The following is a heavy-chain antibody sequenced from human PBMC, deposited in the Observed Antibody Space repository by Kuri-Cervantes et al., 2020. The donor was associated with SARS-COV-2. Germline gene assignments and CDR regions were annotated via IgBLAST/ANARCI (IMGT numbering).Heavy chain of an antibody. Sequence: SETLSLTCTVTGGSISSRRYYWGWIRQPPGKGLEWIGSIYYSGGTYYNPSLKSRITLSVDTSKNQFSLKLSSVTAADTAVYYCARGGDYSYWFDPWGQGTLVTVSS. J-gene: IGHJ5*02. CDR3: ARGGDYSYWFDP. D-gene: IGHD4-17*01. CDR1: GGSISSRRYY. V-gene: IGHV4-39*01. CDR2: IYYSGGT.